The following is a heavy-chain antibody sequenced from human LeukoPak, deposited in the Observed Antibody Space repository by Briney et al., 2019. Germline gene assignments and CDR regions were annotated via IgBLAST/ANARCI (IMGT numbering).Heavy chain of an antibody. V-gene: IGHV4-4*02. CDR2: IYHSGST. Sequence: SETLSLTCAVSGGSISSSYWWSWVRQPPGKGLEWIGEIYHSGSTNYKPSLKSLVTISVDKSKNQFSLKLSSVTAADTAIYYCARKQHLEPSYYYYYYMDVWGRGTTVTVSS. D-gene: IGHD1-1*01. CDR3: ARKQHLEPSYYYYYYMDV. CDR1: GGSISSSYW. J-gene: IGHJ6*03.